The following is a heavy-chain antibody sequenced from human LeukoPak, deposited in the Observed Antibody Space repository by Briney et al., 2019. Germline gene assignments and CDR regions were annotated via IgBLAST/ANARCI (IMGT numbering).Heavy chain of an antibody. CDR1: GFIFRDYG. J-gene: IGHJ4*02. CDR2: ISGSGGST. Sequence: GGSLRLSCVVSGFIFRDYGLSWVRQAPGKGLEWVSAISGSGGSTYYADSVKGRFTISRDNSKNTLYLQMNSLRAEDTAVYYCARGARKGDDYGGFFDYWGQGTLVTVSS. V-gene: IGHV3-23*01. CDR3: ARGARKGDDYGGFFDY. D-gene: IGHD4-23*01.